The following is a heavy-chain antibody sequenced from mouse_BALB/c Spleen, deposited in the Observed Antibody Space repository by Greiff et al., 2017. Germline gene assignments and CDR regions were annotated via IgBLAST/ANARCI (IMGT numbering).Heavy chain of an antibody. J-gene: IGHJ4*01. CDR3: TRWGNPVYAMDY. CDR2: INPSNGGT. D-gene: IGHD2-1*01. CDR1: GYTFTSYY. Sequence: QVQLQQPGAELVKPGASVKLSCKASGYTFTSYYMYWVKQRPGQGLEWIGGINPSNGGTNFNEKFKSKATLTVDKSSSTAYMQLSSLTSEDSAVYYGTRWGNPVYAMDYWGQGTSVTVSS. V-gene: IGHV1S81*02.